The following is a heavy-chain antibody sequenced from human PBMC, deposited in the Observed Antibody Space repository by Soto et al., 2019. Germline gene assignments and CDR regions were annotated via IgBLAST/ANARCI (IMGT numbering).Heavy chain of an antibody. CDR1: GGSLSGATYS. J-gene: IGHJ4*02. Sequence: SETLSLTCGVSGGSLSGATYSWNWIRQPPGKGLEWIGYIFPSGTTYYNPSLKSRVTISIDVSKNQSSLSLRSLTAADTAVYYCARSREFDYWSQGTLVTVSS. V-gene: IGHV4-30-2*01. CDR2: IFPSGTT. CDR3: ARSREFDY.